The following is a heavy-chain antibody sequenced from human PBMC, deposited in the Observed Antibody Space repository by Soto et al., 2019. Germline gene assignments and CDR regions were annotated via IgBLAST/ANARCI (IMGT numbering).Heavy chain of an antibody. CDR3: ASHGCSGGSCHFDY. J-gene: IGHJ4*02. V-gene: IGHV3-7*01. Sequence: EVQLVESGGGLVQPGGSLRLSCAASGFTFSSYWMTWVRQAPGKGLEWVANIKQEGSEKYYVDSVKGRFTISRDNAKNSLYLQMNSLRAEDTAGYYCASHGCSGGSCHFDYWGQGNLVTVSS. D-gene: IGHD2-15*01. CDR1: GFTFSSYW. CDR2: IKQEGSEK.